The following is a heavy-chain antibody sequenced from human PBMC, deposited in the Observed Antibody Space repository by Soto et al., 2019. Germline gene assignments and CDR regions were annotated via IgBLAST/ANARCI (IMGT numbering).Heavy chain of an antibody. V-gene: IGHV3-30*03. CDR2: ISYDGSNK. CDR1: GFTFSSYG. CDR3: ASTRATTYYDFWSGPPAFDY. J-gene: IGHJ4*02. D-gene: IGHD3-3*01. Sequence: TGGSLRLSCAASGFTFSSYGMHWVRQAPGKGLEWVAVISYDGSNKYYADSVKGRFTISRDNSKNTLYLQMNSLRAEDTAVYYCASTRATTYYDFWSGPPAFDYWGQGTLVTVSS.